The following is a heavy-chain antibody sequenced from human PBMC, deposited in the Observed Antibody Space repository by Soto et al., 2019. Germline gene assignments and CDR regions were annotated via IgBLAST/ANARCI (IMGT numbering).Heavy chain of an antibody. CDR2: INHSGST. V-gene: IGHV4-34*01. D-gene: IGHD6-13*01. J-gene: IGHJ5*02. Sequence: SETLSLTCAVYGGSFSGYYWSWIRQPPGKGLEWIGEINHSGSTNYNPSLKSRVTISVDTSKNQFSLKLSSVTAADTAVYYCARGPPREQQLVRSGVVDPWGQGTLVTVSS. CDR3: ARGPPREQQLVRSGVVDP. CDR1: GGSFSGYY.